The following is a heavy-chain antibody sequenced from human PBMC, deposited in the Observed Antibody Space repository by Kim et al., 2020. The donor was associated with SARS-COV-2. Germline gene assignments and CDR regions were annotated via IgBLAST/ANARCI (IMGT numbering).Heavy chain of an antibody. J-gene: IGHJ4*02. D-gene: IGHD3-22*01. V-gene: IGHV4-39*01. CDR3: ARLPHDSSGYVDS. Sequence: SETLSLTCTVSGGSISSSFNYWGWIRQPPGKGLEWIGCVYHSGSTYDSPSLKSRVTVSVDTSKNEFYLKVTSVTAADTAVYFCARLPHDSSGYVDSWGQGILVTVSS. CDR2: VYHSGST. CDR1: GGSISSSFNY.